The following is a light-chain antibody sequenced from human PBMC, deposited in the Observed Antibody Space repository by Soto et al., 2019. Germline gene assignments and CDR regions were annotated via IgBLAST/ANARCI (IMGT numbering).Light chain of an antibody. CDR3: QQYGSSQT. Sequence: EIVLTQSPGTLSLSPGERATLSCRASQSVSSSYLAWYQQKPGQAPRLLIYGASSRANGIPDRFSGRGSGTDFTLTISRLEPEDFAVYYCQQYGSSQTFGQGTKVEIK. J-gene: IGKJ1*01. V-gene: IGKV3-20*01. CDR2: GAS. CDR1: QSVSSSY.